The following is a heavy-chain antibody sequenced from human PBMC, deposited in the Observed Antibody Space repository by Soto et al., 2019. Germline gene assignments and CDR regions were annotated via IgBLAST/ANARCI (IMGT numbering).Heavy chain of an antibody. V-gene: IGHV3-23*01. CDR2: ISGSGGST. D-gene: IGHD3-3*01. Sequence: GGSLRLSCAASGFTFSSYAMSWVRQAPGKGLEWVSAISGSGGSTYYADSVKGRFTISRDNSKNTLYLQMNSLRAEDTAVYYCAKTRFLEWLLYANWFDPWGQGTLVTVSP. CDR1: GFTFSSYA. CDR3: AKTRFLEWLLYANWFDP. J-gene: IGHJ5*02.